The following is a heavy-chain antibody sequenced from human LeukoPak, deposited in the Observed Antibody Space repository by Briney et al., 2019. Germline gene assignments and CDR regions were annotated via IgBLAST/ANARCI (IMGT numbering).Heavy chain of an antibody. CDR2: ISTNSAFI. CDR3: ARRAGAYSHPYDY. J-gene: IGHJ4*02. CDR1: GFTFINYS. D-gene: IGHD4/OR15-4a*01. Sequence: GGSLRLSCTASGFTFINYSMNWVRQAPGKGLEWVSSISTNSAFIYYADSVKGRLTISRDNSKNTLYLQMNSLRAEDTAVYYCARRAGAYSHPYDYWGQGTLVTVSS. V-gene: IGHV3-21*04.